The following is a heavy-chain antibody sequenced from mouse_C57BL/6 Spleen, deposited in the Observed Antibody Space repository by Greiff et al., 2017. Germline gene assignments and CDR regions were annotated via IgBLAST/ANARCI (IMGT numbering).Heavy chain of an antibody. CDR1: GYTFTSYW. V-gene: IGHV1-72*01. Sequence: VQLQQPGAELVKPGASVKLSCKASGYTFTSYWMHWVKQRPGRGLEWIGRIDPNRGGTKYNEKFKSKATLTVDKPSSTAYMQRSSLTSEDSAVYYCARGFSDYYGSRNWYFDVWGTGTTVTVSS. J-gene: IGHJ1*03. D-gene: IGHD1-1*01. CDR2: IDPNRGGT. CDR3: ARGFSDYYGSRNWYFDV.